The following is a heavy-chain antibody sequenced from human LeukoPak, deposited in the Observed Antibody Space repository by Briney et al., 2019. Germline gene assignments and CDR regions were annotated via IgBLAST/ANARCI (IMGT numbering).Heavy chain of an antibody. CDR2: INPNSGGT. D-gene: IGHD3-22*01. CDR3: ARESYYYDSSGYYQYYFDY. Sequence: GASVKVSCKASGYTFTSYDINWVRQAPGQGLEWMGWINPNSGGTNYAQKFQGWVTMTRDTSISTAYMELSRLRSDDTAVYYCARESYYYDSSGYYQYYFDYWGQGTLVTVSS. V-gene: IGHV1-2*04. CDR1: GYTFTSYD. J-gene: IGHJ4*02.